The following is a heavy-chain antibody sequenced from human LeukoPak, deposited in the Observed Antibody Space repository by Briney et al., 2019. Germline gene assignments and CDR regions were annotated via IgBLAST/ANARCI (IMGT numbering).Heavy chain of an antibody. CDR2: IIPIFGTA. Sequence: SVKVSCKASGYTFTTYAVNWVRQAPGQGLEWMGGIIPIFGTASYAQKFQGRVTMTRDTSTSTVYMELSSLRSEDTAVYYCARDGYSYGYVVYWGQGTLVTVSS. J-gene: IGHJ4*02. D-gene: IGHD5-18*01. CDR1: GYTFTTYA. V-gene: IGHV1-69*05. CDR3: ARDGYSYGYVVY.